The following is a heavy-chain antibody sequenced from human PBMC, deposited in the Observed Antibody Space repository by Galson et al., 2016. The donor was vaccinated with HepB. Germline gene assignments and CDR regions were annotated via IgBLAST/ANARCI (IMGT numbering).Heavy chain of an antibody. CDR2: ISYDGRKK. V-gene: IGHV3-30*03. Sequence: SLRLSCAASGFTFRSYGMHWVRQAPGKGLDWVAVISYDGRKKFYADSVKGRFTISRDNSKNTLYLQMDRLRAEDTAVYYCARDLGSSWFYFDYWGQGTLVTVSS. CDR3: ARDLGSSWFYFDY. D-gene: IGHD6-13*01. J-gene: IGHJ4*02. CDR1: GFTFRSYG.